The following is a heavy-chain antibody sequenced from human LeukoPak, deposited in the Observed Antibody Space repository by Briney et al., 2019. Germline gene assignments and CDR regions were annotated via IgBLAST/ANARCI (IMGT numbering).Heavy chain of an antibody. Sequence: PGGSLRLSCAGSGFTDSGLTFSSDWMSWVRQPPGKGLEWVANINQDTIKKYYLDSVKGRFTISRDHAKNSLYLQMNSLRAEDTAVYFCASSPNWNEAEYYFEHWGRGTLVTVAS. CDR1: GFTDSGLTFSSDW. D-gene: IGHD1-1*01. J-gene: IGHJ4*02. CDR3: ASSPNWNEAEYYFEH. CDR2: INQDTIKK. V-gene: IGHV3-7*01.